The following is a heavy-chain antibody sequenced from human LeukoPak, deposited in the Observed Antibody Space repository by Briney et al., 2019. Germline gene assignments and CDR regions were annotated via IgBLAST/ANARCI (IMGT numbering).Heavy chain of an antibody. CDR2: IKQDGSEK. V-gene: IGHV3-7*01. CDR3: ARDSGYCSSTSCYVHWFDP. Sequence: GGSLRLSCAASGFTFSGYWMGWVRQAPGRGLEWVANIKQDGSEKYYGESVRGRLTISRDNAKNSLYLQMNSLRAEDTAVYYCARDSGYCSSTSCYVHWFDPWGQGTLVTVSS. J-gene: IGHJ5*02. D-gene: IGHD2-2*01. CDR1: GFTFSGYW.